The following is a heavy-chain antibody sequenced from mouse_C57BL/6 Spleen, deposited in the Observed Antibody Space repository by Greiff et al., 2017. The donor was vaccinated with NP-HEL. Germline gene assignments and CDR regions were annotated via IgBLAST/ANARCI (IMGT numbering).Heavy chain of an antibody. CDR2: IYPGSGST. V-gene: IGHV1-55*01. CDR3: ANDYGSSYVDYYAMDY. Sequence: VQLQQPGAELVKPGASVKMSCKASGYTFTSYWITWVKQRPGQGLEWIGDIYPGSGSTNYNEKFKSKATLTVDTSSSTAYMQLSSLTSEDSAVYYRANDYGSSYVDYYAMDYWGQGTSVTVSS. J-gene: IGHJ4*01. D-gene: IGHD1-1*01. CDR1: GYTFTSYW.